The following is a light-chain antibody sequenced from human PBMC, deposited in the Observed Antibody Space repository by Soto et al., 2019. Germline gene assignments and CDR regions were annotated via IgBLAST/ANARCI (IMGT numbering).Light chain of an antibody. CDR2: DVS. Sequence: QSVLTQPASVSGSPGQSITISCTGTSSDVGGYNYVSWYQQHPGKAPKLMIYDVSNRPSGVSNRFSGSKSGNTASLTISELQAEDEADYSCSSYTSSSTYAFRSGTKVPVL. J-gene: IGLJ1*01. CDR3: SSYTSSSTYA. V-gene: IGLV2-14*01. CDR1: SSDVGGYNY.